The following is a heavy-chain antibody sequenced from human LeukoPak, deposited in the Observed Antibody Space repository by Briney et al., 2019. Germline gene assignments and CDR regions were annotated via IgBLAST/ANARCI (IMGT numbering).Heavy chain of an antibody. CDR3: AKTLRRNLAAAGAFDY. V-gene: IGHV3-30*18. D-gene: IGHD6-13*01. CDR1: GFTFTSYG. J-gene: IGHJ4*02. CDR2: ISYDGSDK. Sequence: GGSLRLSCAASGFTFTSYGMHWVRQAPGKGLEWVAVISYDGSDKYYADSVKGRFTISRDNSKNTLYLQMNSLRAEDTALYYCAKTLRRNLAAAGAFDYWGQGTLVTVSS.